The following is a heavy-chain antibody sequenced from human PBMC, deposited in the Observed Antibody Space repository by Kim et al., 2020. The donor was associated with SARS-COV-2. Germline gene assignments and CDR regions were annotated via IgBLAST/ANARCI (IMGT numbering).Heavy chain of an antibody. Sequence: GGSLRLSCAASGFTFSSYSMNWVRQAPGKGLEWVSSISSSSSYIYYADSVKGRFTISRDNAKNSLYLQMNSLRAEDTAVYYCASAEDIVVVPAAVDYYGMDVWDQGTTVTVSS. CDR3: ASAEDIVVVPAAVDYYGMDV. D-gene: IGHD2-2*01. CDR2: ISSSSSYI. V-gene: IGHV3-21*01. CDR1: GFTFSSYS. J-gene: IGHJ6*02.